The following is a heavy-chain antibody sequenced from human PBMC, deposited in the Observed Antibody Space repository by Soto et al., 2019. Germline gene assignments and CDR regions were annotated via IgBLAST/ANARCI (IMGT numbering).Heavy chain of an antibody. J-gene: IGHJ4*02. CDR2: ISGSGGST. D-gene: IGHD2-2*01. CDR3: ARDECSSTSCTFDY. V-gene: IGHV3-23*01. CDR1: GFTFSSYA. Sequence: GGALRLSSAASGFTFSSYAMSWVRQAPGKGLEWVSAISGSGGSTYYADSVKGRFTISRDNSKNTLYLQMNSLRAEDTAVYYCARDECSSTSCTFDYWGQGTLVTVSS.